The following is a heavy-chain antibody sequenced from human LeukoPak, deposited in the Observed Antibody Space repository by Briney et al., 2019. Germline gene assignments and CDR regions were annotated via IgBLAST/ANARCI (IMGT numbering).Heavy chain of an antibody. V-gene: IGHV3-74*01. CDR2: IKTDGSIT. Sequence: GGSLRLSCASSGFSFSVYWMHWVRQAPGKGPVWVSRIKTDGSITDYADSVKGRFTISSDNSKNTLYLQMNSLRAEDTAVYYCAKDPPTAMFEGWWFDPWGQGTLVTASS. D-gene: IGHD5-18*01. J-gene: IGHJ5*02. CDR3: AKDPPTAMFEGWWFDP. CDR1: GFSFSVYW.